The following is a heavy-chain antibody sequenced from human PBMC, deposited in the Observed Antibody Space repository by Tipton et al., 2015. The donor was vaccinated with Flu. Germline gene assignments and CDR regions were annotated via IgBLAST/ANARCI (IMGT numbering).Heavy chain of an antibody. D-gene: IGHD2-2*01. J-gene: IGHJ4*02. CDR3: ARGAGGPATAYDC. CDR2: IYASGST. CDR1: GGSISTYY. Sequence: TLSLTCTVSGGSISTYYWSWIRQPAGKGLEWIGRIYASGSTNYNPSLKSRVTMSVDTSKNQFSLRLSSVTAADTAVYYCARGAGGPATAYDCWGQGTLLTVSS. V-gene: IGHV4-4*07.